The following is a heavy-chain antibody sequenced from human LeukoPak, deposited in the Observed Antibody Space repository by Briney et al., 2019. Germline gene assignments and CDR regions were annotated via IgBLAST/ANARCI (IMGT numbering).Heavy chain of an antibody. J-gene: IGHJ4*02. CDR1: GGSITSNYHY. D-gene: IGHD3-22*01. V-gene: IGHV4-39*01. CDR3: ARLLGSSYYSFDS. Sequence: SETLSLTCTVSGGSITSNYHYWGWIRQPPGKGLEWMGNIYHGGPTYYSPSLQSRITISVDTSKNQFYVKLRSVTAADTAVYYCARLLGSSYYSFDSWGQETLVTVSS. CDR2: IYHGGPT.